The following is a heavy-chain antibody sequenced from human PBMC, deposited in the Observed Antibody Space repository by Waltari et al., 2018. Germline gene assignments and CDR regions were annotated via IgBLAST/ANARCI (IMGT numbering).Heavy chain of an antibody. J-gene: IGHJ4*02. V-gene: IGHV4-30-4*01. CDR2: VSYRGIT. Sequence: QVQLQESGPGLVKPSQTLTLTCTVSSGSISIPDYFWSWIRQAPGKGLEWIGSVSYRGITYYNQSLESRVTMSVDTSKNQFSLNLNSMTAADAAVYYCARTTFVRYFDYWGQGTLVTVSS. D-gene: IGHD1-1*01. CDR1: SGSISIPDYF. CDR3: ARTTFVRYFDY.